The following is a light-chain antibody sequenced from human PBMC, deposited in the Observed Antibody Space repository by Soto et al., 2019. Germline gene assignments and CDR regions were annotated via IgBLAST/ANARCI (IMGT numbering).Light chain of an antibody. CDR2: NDN. CDR3: GAWYDSLTARGV. Sequence: QSVLTQPPSASGTPGQRVTISCSGSRSNIGSNAVSWYQQLPGTDPKLLIYNDNQRPSGVPDRFSASNSGTSASLAIIGRQSEDEADYYFGAWYDSLTARGVFGGGTKLTFL. J-gene: IGLJ3*02. CDR1: RSNIGSNA. V-gene: IGLV1-44*01.